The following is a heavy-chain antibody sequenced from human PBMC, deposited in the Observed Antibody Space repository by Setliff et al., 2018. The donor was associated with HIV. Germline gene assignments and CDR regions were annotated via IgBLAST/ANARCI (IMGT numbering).Heavy chain of an antibody. CDR2: FYYSGST. CDR1: GGSISSSSYY. Sequence: SETLSLTCTVSGGSISSSSYYWSWIRQHPGKGLEWIGYFYYSGSTYYNPSLKSRVTISVDTSKNQFSLKLGSVTAADTAVYYCASRSGCGGDGCVLDNWFDPWGQGTLVTVSS. D-gene: IGHD2-21*02. J-gene: IGHJ5*02. V-gene: IGHV4-31*03. CDR3: ASRSGCGGDGCVLDNWFDP.